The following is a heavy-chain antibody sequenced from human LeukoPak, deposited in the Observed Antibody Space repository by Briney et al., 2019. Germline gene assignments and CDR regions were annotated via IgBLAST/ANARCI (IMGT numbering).Heavy chain of an antibody. CDR2: IYYSGST. D-gene: IGHD6-19*01. Sequence: PSETLSLTCAVSGGSVSSSVYYWGWIRQPPGKGLEWIGSIYYSGSTYYNPSLKSRVTISVDTSKNQFSLKLSSVTAADTAVYYCARVSGWYSYWGQGTLVTVSS. V-gene: IGHV4-39*01. CDR1: GGSVSSSVYY. J-gene: IGHJ4*02. CDR3: ARVSGWYSY.